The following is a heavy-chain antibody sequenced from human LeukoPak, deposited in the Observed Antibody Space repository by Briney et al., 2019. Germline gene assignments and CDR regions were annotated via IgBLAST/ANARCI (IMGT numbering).Heavy chain of an antibody. V-gene: IGHV3-23*01. D-gene: IGHD6-19*01. CDR3: AKDPSSGKSRGPPKGY. CDR1: GFTFSSYA. J-gene: IGHJ4*02. CDR2: ISGSGGST. Sequence: GGSLRLSCAASGFTFSSYAMSWVRQAPGKGLEWVSAISGSGGSTYYADSVKGRFTISRDNSKNTLYLQMNSLRAEDTAVYYCAKDPSSGKSRGPPKGYWGQGTLVTVSS.